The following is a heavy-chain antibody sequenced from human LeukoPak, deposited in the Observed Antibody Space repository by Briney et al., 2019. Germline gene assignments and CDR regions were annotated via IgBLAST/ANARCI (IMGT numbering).Heavy chain of an antibody. J-gene: IGHJ6*03. Sequence: PGGSLRLSCAASGFTFSSYAMSWVRQALGKGLEWVSAISGSGGSTYYADSVKGRFTISRDNSKNTLYLQMNSLRAEDTAVYYCAKGVQIVYYYYYMDVWGKGTTVTVSS. D-gene: IGHD3-16*02. V-gene: IGHV3-23*01. CDR1: GFTFSSYA. CDR2: ISGSGGST. CDR3: AKGVQIVYYYYYMDV.